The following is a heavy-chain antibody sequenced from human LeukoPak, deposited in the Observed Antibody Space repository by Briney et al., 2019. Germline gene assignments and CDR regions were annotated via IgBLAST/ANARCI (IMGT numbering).Heavy chain of an antibody. Sequence: SVKVSCKASGFTFTSSAMQRVRQARGQRLEWIGWIVVGSGNTNYAQKFQERVTITRDMSTSTAYMELSSLRSEDTAVYYCAAGDYDILTGYYFDYWGQGTLVTVSS. CDR3: AAGDYDILTGYYFDY. J-gene: IGHJ4*02. CDR1: GFTFTSSA. CDR2: IVVGSGNT. V-gene: IGHV1-58*02. D-gene: IGHD3-9*01.